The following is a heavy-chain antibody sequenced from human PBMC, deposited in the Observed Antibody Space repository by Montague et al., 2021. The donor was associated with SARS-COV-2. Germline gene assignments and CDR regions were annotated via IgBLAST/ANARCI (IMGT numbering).Heavy chain of an antibody. D-gene: IGHD3-22*01. CDR1: GGSISSYY. J-gene: IGHJ3*02. CDR3: ARLGRYASSGYYLEDAFDI. CDR2: IYYSGST. Sequence: SETLSLTCTVSGGSISSYYWSWIRQPPGKGLEWIGYIYYSGSTNYNPSLKSRVTISVDTSKNQFSLKLRSVTAADTAVYYCARLGRYASSGYYLEDAFDIWGQGTMVTVSS. V-gene: IGHV4-59*08.